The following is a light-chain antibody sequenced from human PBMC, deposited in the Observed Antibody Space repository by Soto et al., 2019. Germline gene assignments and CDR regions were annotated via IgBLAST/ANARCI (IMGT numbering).Light chain of an antibody. CDR1: QDIRNY. J-gene: IGKJ5*01. CDR2: DAS. V-gene: IGKV1-33*01. CDR3: QEYDSLPPT. Sequence: DVQMTQSPSALSASIGDRFTTTCQSSQDIRNYLNWYRQKTGKAPNXXIYDASNLHPGVPSRFSGSGYGTDFNLTISSLQPEDIATYYCQEYDSLPPTFGQGTRLEIK.